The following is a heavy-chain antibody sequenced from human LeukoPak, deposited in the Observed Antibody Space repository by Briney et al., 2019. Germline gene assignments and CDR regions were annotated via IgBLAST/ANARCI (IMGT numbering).Heavy chain of an antibody. V-gene: IGHV3-7*01. CDR3: ARALGYCSGGSCHQGY. J-gene: IGHJ4*02. CDR1: GFTFSSYW. D-gene: IGHD2-15*01. Sequence: GGSLRLSCAASGFTFSSYWMSWVRQAPGKGLEWVANIKQDGSEKYYVDSVKGRFTISRDNAKNSLYLQMNSLRAEGTAVYYCARALGYCSGGSCHQGYWGQGTLVTVSS. CDR2: IKQDGSEK.